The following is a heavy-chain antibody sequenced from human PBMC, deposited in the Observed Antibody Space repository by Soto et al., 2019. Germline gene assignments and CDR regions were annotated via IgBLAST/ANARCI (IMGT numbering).Heavy chain of an antibody. CDR2: IWYDGSNK. J-gene: IGHJ4*02. CDR1: GFTFSSYG. CDR3: ARDAGYGDGAIDY. Sequence: QVQLVESGGGVVQPGRSLRLSCAASGFTFSSYGMHWVRQAPGKGLEWVAVIWYDGSNKYYADSVKGRFNISRDNSKNTLYLQMNSLRAEDTAVYYCARDAGYGDGAIDYWGQGTLVTVSS. V-gene: IGHV3-33*01. D-gene: IGHD4-17*01.